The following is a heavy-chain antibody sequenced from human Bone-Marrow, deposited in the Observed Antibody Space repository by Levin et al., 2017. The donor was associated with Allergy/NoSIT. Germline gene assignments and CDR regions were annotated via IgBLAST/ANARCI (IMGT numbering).Heavy chain of an antibody. J-gene: IGHJ4*02. D-gene: IGHD6-19*01. V-gene: IGHV3-23*05. CDR3: AKDSPASGWPTFDL. CDR1: GFSIDSRA. Sequence: SCAASGFSIDSRAMSWVRQAQGEGLEWVASVANSRTGTYYSDSVKGRFIISRDTSTNALYLQMNNLRVEDTAVYYCAKDSPASGWPTFDLWGQGTLVTVSS. CDR2: VANSRTGT.